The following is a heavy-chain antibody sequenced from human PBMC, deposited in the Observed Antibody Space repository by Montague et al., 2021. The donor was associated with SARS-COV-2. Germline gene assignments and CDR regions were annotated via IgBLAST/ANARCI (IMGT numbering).Heavy chain of an antibody. CDR1: GFTFSSYS. CDR2: INHSGST. Sequence: LRLSCAASGFTFSSYSMNWVRQPPGKGLEWIGEINHSGSTNYNPALXXLVTISVDTSKNQFSLKLSSVTAADTAVYYCARLVVPAARYYYYYYYMDVWGKGTTVTVSS. V-gene: IGHV4-34*01. CDR3: ARLVVPAARYYYYYYYMDV. J-gene: IGHJ6*03. D-gene: IGHD2-2*01.